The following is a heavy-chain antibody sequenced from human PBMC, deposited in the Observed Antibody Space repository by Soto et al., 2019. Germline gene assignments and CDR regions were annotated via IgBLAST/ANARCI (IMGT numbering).Heavy chain of an antibody. CDR3: ARTGYGDHFDY. V-gene: IGHV4-59*01. J-gene: IGHJ4*02. CDR1: GGSMSHYH. Sequence: QVQLQESGPGLVKPSETLSLTCTVSGGSMSHYHWCWIRQSPGKGLEFIGYTHDSGIINYNPSLMSQVAISLDTSKNQFSLKLASVTAADTALYFCARTGYGDHFDYWGRGTLVTVSS. D-gene: IGHD5-18*01. CDR2: THDSGII.